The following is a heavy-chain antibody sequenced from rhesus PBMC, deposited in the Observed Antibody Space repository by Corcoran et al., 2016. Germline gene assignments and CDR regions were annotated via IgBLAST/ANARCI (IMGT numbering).Heavy chain of an antibody. CDR2: TYGSSWST. CDR1: GGSISSGYD. V-gene: IGHV4-76*01. Sequence: QVQLQESGPGVVKPSETLSLTCAVSGGSISSGYDWSWIRQPPGKGLEWIGYTYGSSWSTNYNHSLKNRVNISKDASKNQFSLMLSSVTAADTAVYYCARVRIAAAGGFDYWGQGVLVTVSS. D-gene: IGHD6-25*01. J-gene: IGHJ4*01. CDR3: ARVRIAAAGGFDY.